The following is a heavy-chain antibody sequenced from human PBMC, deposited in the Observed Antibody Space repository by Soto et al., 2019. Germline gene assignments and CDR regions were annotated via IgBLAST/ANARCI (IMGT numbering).Heavy chain of an antibody. CDR2: TYYRSKWYN. Sequence: SQTLSLTCAISGDSVSSNSAARNWIRQSPSRGLEWLGRTYYRSKWYNDYAVSVKSRITINPDTSKNQFSLQLNSVTPEDTAVYYCAESRYYYDSSGYPGLVYFDYWGQGTLVTVSS. J-gene: IGHJ4*02. CDR3: AESRYYYDSSGYPGLVYFDY. CDR1: GDSVSSNSAA. V-gene: IGHV6-1*01. D-gene: IGHD3-22*01.